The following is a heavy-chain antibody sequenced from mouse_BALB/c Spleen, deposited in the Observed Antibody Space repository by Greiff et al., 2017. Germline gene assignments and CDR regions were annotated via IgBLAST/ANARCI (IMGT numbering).Heavy chain of an antibody. J-gene: IGHJ4*01. CDR2: ISSGGST. D-gene: IGHD1-1*01. CDR3: AIGGYYYGSSAHYYSLDY. CDR1: GFTFSSYA. V-gene: IGHV5-6-5*01. Sequence: DVMLVESGGGLVKPGGSLKLSCAASGFTFSSYAMSWVRQTPEKRLEWVASISSGGSTYYPDSVMGRFTISRDNARNILYLQMSSLRSEDTAMYYCAIGGYYYGSSAHYYSLDYWGQGTSVTVSA.